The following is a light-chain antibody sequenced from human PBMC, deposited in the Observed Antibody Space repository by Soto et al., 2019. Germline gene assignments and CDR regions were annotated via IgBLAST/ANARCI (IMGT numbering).Light chain of an antibody. CDR2: DVT. V-gene: IGLV2-11*01. J-gene: IGLJ2*01. CDR1: SSDIGDSNY. Sequence: QSALTQPRSVSGSPGQSVTISCTGTSSDIGDSNYVSWYQQHPGKAPKLLIYDVTRRPLGVPDRFSGSKSGNTASLTISGLQAEDEADYFCCSYAGSYTLVFGGGTKRTVL. CDR3: CSYAGSYTLV.